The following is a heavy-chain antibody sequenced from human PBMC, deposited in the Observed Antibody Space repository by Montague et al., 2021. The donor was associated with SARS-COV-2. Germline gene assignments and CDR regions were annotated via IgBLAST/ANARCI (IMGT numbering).Heavy chain of an antibody. V-gene: IGHV4-4*02. D-gene: IGHD3-10*01. CDR1: GDSIMTTNW. CDR3: ARVRYYGSGTSLGMDV. CDR2: IYQSGST. J-gene: IGHJ6*02. Sequence: SETLSLTCAVSGDSIMTTNWWSWVRQPPGKGLEWIGEIYQSGSTNYNPSLKSRVTMSIDKSKNQFSLELNSVTAADTAVYYCARVRYYGSGTSLGMDVWGQGTTVTVSS.